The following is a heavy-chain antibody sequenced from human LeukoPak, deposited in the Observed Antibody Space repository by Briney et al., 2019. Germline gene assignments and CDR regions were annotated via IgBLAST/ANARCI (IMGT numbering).Heavy chain of an antibody. Sequence: PGGSLRLSCAVSGFTVSSNYMSWVRQAPGKGLEWVSVLYSGGNTYYADSVKGRFTISRDNSKNTLYLQMKSLRAGGTAVYYCARYDGGSGPFDYWGQGTLVTVSS. CDR3: ARYDGGSGPFDY. CDR2: LYSGGNT. CDR1: GFTVSSNY. V-gene: IGHV3-53*01. J-gene: IGHJ4*02. D-gene: IGHD3-10*01.